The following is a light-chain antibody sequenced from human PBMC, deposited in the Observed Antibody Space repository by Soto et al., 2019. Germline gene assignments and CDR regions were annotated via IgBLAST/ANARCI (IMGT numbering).Light chain of an antibody. CDR2: GAS. J-gene: IGKJ2*01. CDR3: QQYGSSPMYT. Sequence: EIVMTQSPGTLSLSPGERATLSCRASQSVSSSYVAWYQQKPGQAPRLLIHGASTRASAIPDRFSGSGSGTDFTLSISRLESEDSAVYYCQQYGSSPMYTFGQGTQLEIK. V-gene: IGKV3-20*01. CDR1: QSVSSSY.